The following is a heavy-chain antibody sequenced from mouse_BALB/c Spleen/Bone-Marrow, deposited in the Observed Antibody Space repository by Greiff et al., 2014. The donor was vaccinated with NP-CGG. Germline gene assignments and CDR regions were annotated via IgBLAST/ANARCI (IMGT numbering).Heavy chain of an antibody. CDR3: ARDYSGYFDF. D-gene: IGHD5-1*01. Sequence: DVKLVESGGGLVQPGGSLRLSCTTSGFTFTDYFMTWVRQPPGKALEWLGFIRNKPNGYTTEYNPSVKGRFTIPRDNSQGILYLQMNTLRAEDSAIYYCARDYSGYFDFWGQGTTLTVSS. V-gene: IGHV7-3*02. CDR1: GFTFTDYF. CDR2: IRNKPNGYTT. J-gene: IGHJ2*01.